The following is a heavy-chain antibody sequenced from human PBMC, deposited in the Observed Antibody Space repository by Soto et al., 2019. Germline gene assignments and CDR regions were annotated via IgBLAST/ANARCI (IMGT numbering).Heavy chain of an antibody. J-gene: IGHJ4*02. D-gene: IGHD4-17*01. CDR2: IYYSGST. CDR3: ARGGNHDYGDYSFDY. V-gene: IGHV4-59*01. CDR1: GGSISSYY. Sequence: SETLSLTCTVSGGSISSYYWSWIRQPPGKGLEWIGYIYYSGSTNYNPSLKSRVTISVGTSKNQFSLKLSSVTAADTAVYYCARGGNHDYGDYSFDYWGQGTLVTVSS.